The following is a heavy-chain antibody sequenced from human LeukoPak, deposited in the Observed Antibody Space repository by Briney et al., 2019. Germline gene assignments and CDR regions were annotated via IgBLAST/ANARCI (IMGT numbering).Heavy chain of an antibody. Sequence: SETLSLTCAVYGVSFSGYYWSWIRQPPGKGLEWIGEINHSGSTNYNPSLKSRVTISVDTSKNQFSLKLSSVTAADTAVYYCARGQRAVLAVAGTTYYFDYWGQGTLVTVSS. CDR1: GVSFSGYY. D-gene: IGHD6-19*01. CDR3: ARGQRAVLAVAGTTYYFDY. V-gene: IGHV4-34*01. J-gene: IGHJ4*02. CDR2: INHSGST.